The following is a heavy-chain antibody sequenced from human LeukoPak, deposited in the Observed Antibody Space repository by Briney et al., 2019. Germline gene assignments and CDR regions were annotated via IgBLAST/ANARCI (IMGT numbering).Heavy chain of an antibody. J-gene: IGHJ4*02. V-gene: IGHV1-8*03. CDR1: GYTFTSYD. D-gene: IGHD7-27*01. Sequence: ASVKVSCKASGYTFTSYDINWVRQATGQGLEWMGWMNPNSGNTGYAQKFQGRVTITRNISISTAYMELSSLRSEDTAVYSCARGSPEALTGEGFDYWGQGTLVTVSS. CDR3: ARGSPEALTGEGFDY. CDR2: MNPNSGNT.